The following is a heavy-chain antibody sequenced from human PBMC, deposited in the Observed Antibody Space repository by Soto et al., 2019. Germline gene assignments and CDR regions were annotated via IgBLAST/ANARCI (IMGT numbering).Heavy chain of an antibody. V-gene: IGHV2-5*02. D-gene: IGHD4-4*01. J-gene: IGHJ4*02. CDR1: GFSLSTSGVG. Sequence: QITLKESGPTLVKPTQTLTLTCSFSGFSLSTSGVGVGWIRQPPGKALEWLALIYWDDDKRYSPSLKSRLTITKDTSKNQVVLTMTNMAPVDTATYYCAHYGRRNSNNDYWGQGTLVTVSS. CDR3: AHYGRRNSNNDY. CDR2: IYWDDDK.